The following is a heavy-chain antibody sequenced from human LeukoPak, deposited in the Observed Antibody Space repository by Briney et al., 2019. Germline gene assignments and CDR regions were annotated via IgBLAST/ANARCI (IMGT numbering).Heavy chain of an antibody. CDR2: MNPKSGNT. V-gene: IGHV1-8*01. Sequence: ASVKVSCKASGYTFTSYDINWVRQATGQGLEWMGWMNPKSGNTGYAQKFQGRVTMTRNTSISTAYMELSSLRSEDTAVYYCARGNKQGPTYIWGSYRYLFDYWGQGTLVTVSS. CDR3: ARGNKQGPTYIWGSYRYLFDY. D-gene: IGHD3-16*02. J-gene: IGHJ4*02. CDR1: GYTFTSYD.